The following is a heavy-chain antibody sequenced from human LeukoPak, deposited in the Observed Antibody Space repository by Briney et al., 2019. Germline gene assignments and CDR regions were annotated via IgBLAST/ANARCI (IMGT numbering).Heavy chain of an antibody. J-gene: IGHJ5*02. CDR3: ANKLVFGVVIMGFDP. V-gene: IGHV4-38-2*02. CDR2: FYHGGST. D-gene: IGHD3-3*01. Sequence: SETLSLTCTVSGYSISTGYYWDWIRQPPGKGLEWIGTFYHGGSTYYNPSLKSRVTISVDKSKNQFSLKLSSVTAADTAVYYCANKLVFGVVIMGFDPWGQGTLVTVSS. CDR1: GYSISTGYY.